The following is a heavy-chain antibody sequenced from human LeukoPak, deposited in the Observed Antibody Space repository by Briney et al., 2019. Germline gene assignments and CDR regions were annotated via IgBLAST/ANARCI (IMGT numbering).Heavy chain of an antibody. CDR3: ARGWISNWGFEGTLFDA. CDR1: GGSLNSYY. V-gene: IGHV4-59*01. CDR2: ITHSGGA. J-gene: IGHJ4*02. D-gene: IGHD7-27*01. Sequence: SETLSLTCTVSGGSLNSYYWSWIRQPPGKGLEWIGFITHSGGADFDSSLGGRVTISVDTSKNQFSLRLTSMTAADTAVYFCARGWISNWGFEGTLFDAWGQGVLVTVSS.